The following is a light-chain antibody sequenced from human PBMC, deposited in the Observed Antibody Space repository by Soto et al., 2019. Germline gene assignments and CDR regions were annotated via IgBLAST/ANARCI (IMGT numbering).Light chain of an antibody. J-gene: IGLJ2*01. V-gene: IGLV1-47*01. CDR2: SND. CDR1: SSNIGTNY. Sequence: QSVLTQSPSASGTPGQRVIISCSGTSSNIGTNYVYWYQQLPGTAPKVLIYSNDKRPSGVPNRFSGSKSGTSASLAISGLRSEYEADYYCAAWDDSLSGPLFGGGTKLTVL. CDR3: AAWDDSLSGPL.